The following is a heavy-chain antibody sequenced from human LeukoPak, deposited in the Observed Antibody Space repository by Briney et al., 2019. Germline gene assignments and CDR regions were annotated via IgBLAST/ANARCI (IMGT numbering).Heavy chain of an antibody. CDR2: INHSGST. J-gene: IGHJ6*02. D-gene: IGHD2-15*01. CDR3: ARGRPSHPNGGNTRQGRRYYYYGMDV. V-gene: IGHV4-34*01. CDR1: GGSFSGYY. Sequence: SSETLSLTCAVYGGSFSGYYWNWIRQPPGKGLEWIGEINHSGSTNYNPSLKSRVTISVDTSKNQFSLKLSSVTAADTAVYYCARGRPSHPNGGNTRQGRRYYYYGMDVWGQGTTVTVSS.